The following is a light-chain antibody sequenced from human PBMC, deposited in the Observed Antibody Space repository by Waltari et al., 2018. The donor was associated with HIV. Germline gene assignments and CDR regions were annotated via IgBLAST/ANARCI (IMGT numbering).Light chain of an antibody. CDR2: EVS. Sequence: QSALTQPASVSGSPGQSITISCTGTSSDVGGYNYVSWYQQHPGKAPKLIIYEVSNRPSGVSNRVSGSKSGNTASLTISGLQAEDEADYYCSSYTSSSVVFGGGTKLTVL. V-gene: IGLV2-14*01. CDR3: SSYTSSSVV. J-gene: IGLJ2*01. CDR1: SSDVGGYNY.